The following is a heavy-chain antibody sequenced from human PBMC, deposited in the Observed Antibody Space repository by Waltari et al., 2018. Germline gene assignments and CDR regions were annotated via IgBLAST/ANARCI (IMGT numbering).Heavy chain of an antibody. CDR1: GFSLSSYQ. CDR3: ARYYGEYGLDS. D-gene: IGHD3-16*01. CDR2: INNIGSLV. Sequence: QLVESGGGLVQPGGSLRLSCVDFGFSLSSYQMVWLRQAPGKGVEWVSYINNIGSLVYYADSVKGRFTVSRDNAKNSLFLQMNSLRVDDSAVYFCARYYGEYGLDSWGQGTLVTVSS. V-gene: IGHV3-48*03. J-gene: IGHJ4*02.